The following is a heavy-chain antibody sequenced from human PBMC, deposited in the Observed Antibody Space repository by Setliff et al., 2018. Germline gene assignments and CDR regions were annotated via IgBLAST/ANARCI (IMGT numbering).Heavy chain of an antibody. V-gene: IGHV3-21*01. CDR2: ISGRSDYI. J-gene: IGHJ4*02. CDR1: GFSFSTST. D-gene: IGHD1-26*01. CDR3: VRGLHYLPVGDY. Sequence: GGSLRLSCEASGFSFSTSTMNWVRQFPGGGLEWASSISGRSDYINYADSVKGRFAISRDNANRSVFLHMSGLRAADTAIYYCVRGLHYLPVGDYWGQGMLVTVSS.